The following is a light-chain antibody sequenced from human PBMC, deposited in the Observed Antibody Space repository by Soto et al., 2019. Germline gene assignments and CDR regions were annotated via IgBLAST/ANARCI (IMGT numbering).Light chain of an antibody. CDR1: QSLRSSY. CDR2: GAS. CDR3: QQHGTSPYT. J-gene: IGKJ2*01. V-gene: IGKV3-20*01. Sequence: EVVLTQSPNTLSLSPGERATLSCWASQSLRSSYLAWYQRKPGQAPRLLMFGASRRATGIPDRFNGSGSGTDFILIISTLEPEDVAVYYCQQHGTSPYTFGQGTVLEIK.